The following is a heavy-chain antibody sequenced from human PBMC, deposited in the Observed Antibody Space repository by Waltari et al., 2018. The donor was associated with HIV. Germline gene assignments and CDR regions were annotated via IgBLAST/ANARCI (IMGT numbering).Heavy chain of an antibody. CDR2: IGPNSGLR. J-gene: IGHJ6*02. CDR3: IRMYYGSWFNMADYGLDV. V-gene: IGHV1-2*06. Sequence: QVQLVQSGTEVKKPGASVMVSCKASGYTFSGHYIHWVRQAPEQRLEVMGRIGPNSGLRKYSKTFQGRRTMTKAKSIETVYMKLSALSSDDTALYYSIRMYYGSWFNMADYGLDVWGQGTMVTVAS. CDR1: GYTFSGHY. D-gene: IGHD3-10*01.